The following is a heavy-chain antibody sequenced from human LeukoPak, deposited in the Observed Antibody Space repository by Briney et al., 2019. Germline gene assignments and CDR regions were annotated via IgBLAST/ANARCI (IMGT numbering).Heavy chain of an antibody. V-gene: IGHV3-74*01. CDR1: GFTFTNHG. J-gene: IGHJ4*02. CDR3: ARASKPSFDL. CDR2: VSVDGTST. Sequence: GGSLRLSCAASGFTFTNHGMHWGRQAPGKGLEWVSYVSVDGTSTTYADSVKGRFTMSRDDAKNTVNLQMNSLRAEDTAVYYCARASKPSFDLWDRGNLVTVSS.